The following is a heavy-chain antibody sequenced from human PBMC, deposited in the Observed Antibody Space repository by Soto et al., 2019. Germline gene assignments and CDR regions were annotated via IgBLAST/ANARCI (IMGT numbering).Heavy chain of an antibody. CDR3: AKDKYSDSGYYYYGMDV. Sequence: EVQLLESGGGLVQPGGSLRLSCAASGFTFSSYAMSWVRQAPGKGLEWVSAISGSGGSTYYADSVKGRFTISRDNSKNTLYLQMNSLRAEDTAVYYCAKDKYSDSGYYYYGMDVWGQGTTVTVSS. D-gene: IGHD4-17*01. CDR2: ISGSGGST. J-gene: IGHJ6*02. V-gene: IGHV3-23*01. CDR1: GFTFSSYA.